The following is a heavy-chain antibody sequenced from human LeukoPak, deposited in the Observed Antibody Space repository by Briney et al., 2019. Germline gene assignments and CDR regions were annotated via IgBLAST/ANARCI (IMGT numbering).Heavy chain of an antibody. V-gene: IGHV3-21*01. Sequence: GGSLRLSCAASGFTFSSYSMNWVRQAPGKGLEWVSCISSSSSYIYYADSVKGRFTISRDNAKKSLYLQMNSLRDEDTAWYYGXXXXXRLXXXXXXXDVWGQGTTVTVSS. CDR1: GFTFSSYS. CDR2: ISSSSSYI. J-gene: IGHJ6*02. CDR3: XXXXXRLXXXXXXXDV. D-gene: IGHD3-22*01.